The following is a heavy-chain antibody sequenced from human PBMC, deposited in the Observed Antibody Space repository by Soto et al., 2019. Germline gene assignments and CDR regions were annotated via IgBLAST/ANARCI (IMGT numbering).Heavy chain of an antibody. Sequence: SETLSLTCTVSGGSISSSSYYWGWIRQLPGKGLEWIGSIYYSGSTYYNPSLQSRVTVSVDTSKNQFSLKLSSVTAADTAVYYFARKRKDLCFFFSALAYWALGPLVPVSP. CDR2: IYYSGST. J-gene: IGHJ4*02. V-gene: IGHV4-39*01. D-gene: IGHD3-10*02. CDR3: ARKRKDLCFFFSALAY. CDR1: GGSISSSSYY.